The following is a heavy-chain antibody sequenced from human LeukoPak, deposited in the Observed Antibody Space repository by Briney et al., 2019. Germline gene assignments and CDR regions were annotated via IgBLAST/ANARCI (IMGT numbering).Heavy chain of an antibody. V-gene: IGHV3-23*01. CDR2: ISYSGGNT. CDR1: GITLSNYG. D-gene: IGHD3/OR15-3a*01. CDR3: AKRGVVIRVILVGFHKEAYYFES. J-gene: IGHJ4*02. Sequence: GGSLRLSCAVSGITLSNYGMSWVRQAPGKGLEWVAGISYSGGNTKYADSVKGRFTIARDNRKNTLYLQMNSLRAEDTAVYFCAKRGVVIRVILVGFHKEAYYFESWGEGALLTVSS.